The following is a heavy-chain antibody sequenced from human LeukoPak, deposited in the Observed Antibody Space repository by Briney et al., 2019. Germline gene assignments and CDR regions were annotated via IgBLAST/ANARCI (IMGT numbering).Heavy chain of an antibody. CDR1: GGSISSYY. Sequence: PSETLSLTCTVSGGSISSYYWSWIRQPPGKGLEWIGYIYYSGSTNYNPSLKSRVTISVDTSKNQFSLKLSSVTAADTAVYYCARGGMFYGDYFSLGYWGQGTLVTVSP. V-gene: IGHV4-59*01. CDR2: IYYSGST. J-gene: IGHJ4*02. CDR3: ARGGMFYGDYFSLGY. D-gene: IGHD4-17*01.